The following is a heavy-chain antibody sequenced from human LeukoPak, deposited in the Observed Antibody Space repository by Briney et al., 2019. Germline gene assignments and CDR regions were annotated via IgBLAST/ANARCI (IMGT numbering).Heavy chain of an antibody. CDR3: ARAGYYGSGRRWFDP. V-gene: IGHV1-46*01. D-gene: IGHD3-10*01. CDR1: GYIFTSYY. Sequence: ASVKVSCKASGYIFTSYYMHWVRQAPGQGLEWMGIINPSGGSTSYAQKFQGRVTMTRDTSISTAYMELSRLRSDDTAVYYCARAGYYGSGRRWFDPWGQGTLVTVSS. CDR2: INPSGGST. J-gene: IGHJ5*02.